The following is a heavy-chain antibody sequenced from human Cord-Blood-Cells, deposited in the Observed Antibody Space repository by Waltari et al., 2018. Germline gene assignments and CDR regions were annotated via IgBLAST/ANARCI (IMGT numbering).Heavy chain of an antibody. J-gene: IGHJ4*02. CDR3: ARGDY. V-gene: IGHV3-66*01. CDR1: GFPVSSNY. Sequence: ELQLVESGGGLVQPGVSLRLSCAASGFPVSSNYMSWVRQAPGKGLEWVSVIYSGGSTYYADSVKGRFTISRDNSKNTLYLQMNSLRAEDTAVYYCARGDYWGQGTLVTVSS. CDR2: IYSGGST.